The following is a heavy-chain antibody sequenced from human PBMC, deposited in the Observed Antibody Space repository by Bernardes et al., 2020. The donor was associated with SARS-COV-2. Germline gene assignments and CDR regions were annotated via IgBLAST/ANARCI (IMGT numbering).Heavy chain of an antibody. CDR1: GFTFSSYA. Sequence: GGSLRLSCAASGFTFSSYAMSWVRQAPGKGMEWDSGISGSAGSTYYADSVKGRFTISRDNSKNMFYLQMNSLTAEDTAIYYCAKYSRIAAAGTFDYWGQGNLVTVSS. D-gene: IGHD6-13*01. J-gene: IGHJ4*02. V-gene: IGHV3-23*01. CDR2: ISGSAGST. CDR3: AKYSRIAAAGTFDY.